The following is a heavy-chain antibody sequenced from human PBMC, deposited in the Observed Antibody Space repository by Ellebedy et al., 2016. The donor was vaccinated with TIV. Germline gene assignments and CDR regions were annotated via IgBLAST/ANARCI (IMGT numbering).Heavy chain of an antibody. V-gene: IGHV4-59*08. J-gene: IGHJ6*03. CDR3: ARVPATYYFYMDV. CDR2: IYYTGSA. CDR1: GGSISPYY. Sequence: MPSETLSLTCTVSGGSISPYYWSWIRQPPGKGLEWIGYIYYTGSAVYNPSHKSRVPMSVDTSKNQFTLRLSSVTAADTAVYYCARVPATYYFYMDVWGKGTAVTVSS.